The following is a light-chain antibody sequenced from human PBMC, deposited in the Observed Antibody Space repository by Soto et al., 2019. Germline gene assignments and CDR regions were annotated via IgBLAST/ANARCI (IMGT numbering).Light chain of an antibody. J-gene: IGKJ1*01. V-gene: IGKV3-20*01. CDR3: QQYNNWPQT. CDR2: GAS. Sequence: EIVLTQSPGTLSLSPWERATLSCRASQSVRSSYLAWYQHKPGQAPSLLIYGASSRATGVPDRFSGSGSETDFTLTISRLEPEDFAVYYCQQYNNWPQTFGQGTKVDIK. CDR1: QSVRSSY.